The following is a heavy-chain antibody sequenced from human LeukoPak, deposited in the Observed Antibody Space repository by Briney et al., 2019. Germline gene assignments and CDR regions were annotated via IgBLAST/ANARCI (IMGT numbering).Heavy chain of an antibody. Sequence: SVKVSCKASGGTFSSYAISWVRQAPGQGLEWMGGIIPIFGTANYAQKFQGRVTITADESTSTAYMELSSLRSEDTAVYYCARVRGSGSYFPTSIDYWGQGTLVTVSS. D-gene: IGHD3-10*01. CDR3: ARVRGSGSYFPTSIDY. CDR1: GGTFSSYA. V-gene: IGHV1-69*13. J-gene: IGHJ4*02. CDR2: IIPIFGTA.